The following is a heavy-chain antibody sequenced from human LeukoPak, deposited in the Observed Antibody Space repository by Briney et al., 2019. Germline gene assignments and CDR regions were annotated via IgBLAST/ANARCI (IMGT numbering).Heavy chain of an antibody. CDR1: GFTFSTYA. CDR3: ARGHDTAMVDY. Sequence: GGSLRPSCAASGFTFSTYAMHWVRLAPGKGLEWVAVISYDGSEKYYADSVKGRFTVSRDNSKNTLYLQMNSLRAEDTAVYHCARGHDTAMVDYWGQGTLVTVSS. CDR2: ISYDGSEK. J-gene: IGHJ4*02. V-gene: IGHV3-30*04. D-gene: IGHD5-18*01.